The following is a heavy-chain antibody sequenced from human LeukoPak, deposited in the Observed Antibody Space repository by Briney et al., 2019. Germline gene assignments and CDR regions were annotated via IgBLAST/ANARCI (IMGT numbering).Heavy chain of an antibody. CDR3: ARVGDSSGNFDY. CDR2: IYYGGST. V-gene: IGHV4-59*01. CDR1: GGSISSYY. Sequence: SETLSLTCTVSGGSISSYYWSWIRQPPGKGLEWIGYIYYGGSTNYNPSLKSRVTISVDTSKNQFSLKLSSVTAADTAVYYCARVGDSSGNFDYWGQGTLVTVSS. D-gene: IGHD3-22*01. J-gene: IGHJ4*02.